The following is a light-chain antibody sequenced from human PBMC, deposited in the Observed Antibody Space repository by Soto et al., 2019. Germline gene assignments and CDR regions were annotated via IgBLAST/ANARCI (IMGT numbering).Light chain of an antibody. Sequence: PGERATLSCRASQSVSSYLAWYQQKPGQAPRLLIYDASNRATGIPARFSGSGSGTDFTLTISGLQPEDFATYYCLQESNYPLTFGGGTKVEIK. CDR1: QSVSSY. CDR3: LQESNYPLT. CDR2: DAS. J-gene: IGKJ4*01. V-gene: IGKV3-11*01.